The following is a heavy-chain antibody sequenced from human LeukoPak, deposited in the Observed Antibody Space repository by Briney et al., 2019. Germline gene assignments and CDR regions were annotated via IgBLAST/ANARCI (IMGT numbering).Heavy chain of an antibody. D-gene: IGHD3-16*01. Sequence: GGSLRLSCAASGFTFSSYSMNWVRQAPGKGLGWVSSIRSSSSYIYYADSVKGRFTISRDNAKNSLYLQMNSLRAEDTAVYYCARDLEYYDYVWGIRWGQGTLVTVSS. CDR3: ARDLEYYDYVWGIR. V-gene: IGHV3-21*01. J-gene: IGHJ4*02. CDR2: IRSSSSYI. CDR1: GFTFSSYS.